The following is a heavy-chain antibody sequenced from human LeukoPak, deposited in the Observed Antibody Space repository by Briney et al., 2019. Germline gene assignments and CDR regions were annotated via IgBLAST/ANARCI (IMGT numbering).Heavy chain of an antibody. Sequence: PSETLSLTCTVSGGSISSGDYYWGWLRPPPGKGLEWIGTIYYSGNTYYSPSLKSRVTVSVDTSKNQFSLRLSSVTASDTAVYYCARHQSSGSYYLAFDYWGQGTLVTVSS. J-gene: IGHJ4*02. D-gene: IGHD1-26*01. CDR3: ARHQSSGSYYLAFDY. CDR2: IYYSGNT. CDR1: GGSISSGDYY. V-gene: IGHV4-39*01.